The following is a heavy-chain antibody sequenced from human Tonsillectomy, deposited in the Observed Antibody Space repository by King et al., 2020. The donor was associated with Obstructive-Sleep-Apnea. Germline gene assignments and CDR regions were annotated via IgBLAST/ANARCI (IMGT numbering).Heavy chain of an antibody. CDR3: ARHGSMAAAADGMDV. CDR1: GYSFTSYW. J-gene: IGHJ6*02. Sequence: VQLVESGAEVKKPGESLKISCKGSGYSFTSYWIGWVRQMPGKGLEWMGIIYPGDSDTRYSPSFHGQVTISADKSISPAYLQWSSLKASVNAMYYCARHGSMAAAADGMDVWGQGTTVTVSS. CDR2: IYPGDSDT. V-gene: IGHV5-51*01. D-gene: IGHD6-13*01.